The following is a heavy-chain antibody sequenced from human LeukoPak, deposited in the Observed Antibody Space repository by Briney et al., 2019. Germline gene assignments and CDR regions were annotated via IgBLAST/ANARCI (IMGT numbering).Heavy chain of an antibody. V-gene: IGHV3-30*03. CDR1: GFTFSSYG. CDR2: ISYDGSNK. Sequence: PGGSLRLSCAASGFTFSSYGMHWVRQAPGKGLEWVAVISYDGSNKYYADSVKGRFTISRDNSKNTLYLQMNSLRAEDTAVYYCARESSGWLQLFDYWGQGTLVTVSS. CDR3: ARESSGWLQLFDY. D-gene: IGHD5-24*01. J-gene: IGHJ4*02.